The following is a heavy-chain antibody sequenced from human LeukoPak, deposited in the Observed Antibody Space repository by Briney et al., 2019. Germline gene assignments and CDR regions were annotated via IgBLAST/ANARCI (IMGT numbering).Heavy chain of an antibody. CDR2: MNPNSGNT. J-gene: IGHJ4*02. CDR1: GYTFTSYD. V-gene: IGHV1-8*01. Sequence: GASVKVSCKASGYTFTSYDINWVRQATGQGLEWMGWMNPNSGNTGYAQKFQGRVTMTRNTSISTAYMELSSLRSEDTAVYYCARDHPHYYDSSGYYPLGYWGQGTLVTVSS. D-gene: IGHD3-22*01. CDR3: ARDHPHYYDSSGYYPLGY.